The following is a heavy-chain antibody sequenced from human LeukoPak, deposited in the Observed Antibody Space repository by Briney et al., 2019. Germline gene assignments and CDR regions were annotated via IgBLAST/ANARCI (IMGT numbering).Heavy chain of an antibody. Sequence: SETLSLTCTVSGGSISSYYWSWVRQPPGKGLEWIGYIYYSGSTNYNPSLKSRVTISVDTSKNQFSLKLSSVTAADTAVYYCARVMGTAMVSSGNYFDYWGQGTLVTVSS. J-gene: IGHJ4*02. CDR3: ARVMGTAMVSSGNYFDY. V-gene: IGHV4-59*01. CDR1: GGSISSYY. CDR2: IYYSGST. D-gene: IGHD5-18*01.